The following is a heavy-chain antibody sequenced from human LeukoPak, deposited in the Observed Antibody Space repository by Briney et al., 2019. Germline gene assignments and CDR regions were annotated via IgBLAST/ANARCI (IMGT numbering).Heavy chain of an antibody. J-gene: IGHJ4*02. D-gene: IGHD5-18*01. CDR2: INHSGST. CDR1: GGSFSGYY. Sequence: SETLSLTCAVYGGSFSGYYWSWIRQPPGKGLEWIGEINHSGSTYYNPSLKSRVTISVDTSKNQFSLKLSSVTAADTAVYYCGSGYSYGYDYWGQGTLVTVSS. V-gene: IGHV4-34*01. CDR3: GSGYSYGYDY.